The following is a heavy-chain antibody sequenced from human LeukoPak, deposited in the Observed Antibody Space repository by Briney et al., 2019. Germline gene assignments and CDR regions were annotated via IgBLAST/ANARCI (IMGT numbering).Heavy chain of an antibody. D-gene: IGHD3-22*01. V-gene: IGHV4-59*01. Sequence: ASETLSLTCTVSGGSISSYYWSWIRQPPGKGLEWIGHIFYSGTTKYNPSLKSRVTISVDSSKNQFSRKLNSVIAADTAVYYCARVWGYYDSSGYSYYFDYWGQGTLVTVSS. J-gene: IGHJ4*02. CDR3: ARVWGYYDSSGYSYYFDY. CDR2: IFYSGTT. CDR1: GGSISSYY.